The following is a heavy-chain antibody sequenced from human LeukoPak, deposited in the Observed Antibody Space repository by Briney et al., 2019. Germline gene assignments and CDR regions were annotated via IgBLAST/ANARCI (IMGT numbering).Heavy chain of an antibody. Sequence: PSETLSLTCTVSGDSISNYYWSWIRQPPGKGLEWIGYIYFSGSTNYSPSLKSRVTISVDTSKNQFSLRLNSVTAADTAVYYCARAGVTHDAFDIWGQGTMVTVSS. CDR3: ARAGVTHDAFDI. CDR2: IYFSGST. CDR1: GDSISNYY. V-gene: IGHV4-59*01. D-gene: IGHD3-10*01. J-gene: IGHJ3*02.